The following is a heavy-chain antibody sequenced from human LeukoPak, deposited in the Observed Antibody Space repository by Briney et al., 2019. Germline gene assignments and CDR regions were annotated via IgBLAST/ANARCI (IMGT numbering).Heavy chain of an antibody. CDR1: GFTFSSYA. CDR2: ISGSGGST. D-gene: IGHD3-22*01. V-gene: IGHV3-23*01. CDR3: AREEYYYDSSGYDY. J-gene: IGHJ4*02. Sequence: GGSLRLSCAASGFTFSSYAMSWVRQAPGKGLEWVSAISGSGGSTYYADPVKGRFTISRDNSKNTLYLQMNSLRAEDTAVYYCAREEYYYDSSGYDYWGQGTLVTVSS.